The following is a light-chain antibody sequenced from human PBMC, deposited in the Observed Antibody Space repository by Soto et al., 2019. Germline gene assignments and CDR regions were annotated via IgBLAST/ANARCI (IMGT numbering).Light chain of an antibody. CDR1: QTISSSY. Sequence: EIVLTQSPHTLSLSPGERASLSCRPSQTISSSYFAWYQQKPGQSPRLLVYAASIRAPGIPDRFSGSGSGADFTLTISRLEPADVAVYYCQHYDGSLTFGGGTRVEIK. V-gene: IGKV3-20*01. CDR2: AAS. CDR3: QHYDGSLT. J-gene: IGKJ4*01.